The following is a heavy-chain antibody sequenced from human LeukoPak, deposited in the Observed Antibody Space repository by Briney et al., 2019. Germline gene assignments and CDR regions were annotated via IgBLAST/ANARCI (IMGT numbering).Heavy chain of an antibody. CDR3: ARAPAWGYCSSTSCYGWFDP. CDR1: GGTLSSYA. J-gene: IGHJ5*02. Sequence: SVKVSCKASGGTLSSYAISWVRQAPGQGREWMGGIIPIFGTANYAQKFQGRVTITADESTSTAYMELSSLRSEDTAVYYCARAPAWGYCSSTSCYGWFDPWGQGTLVTVSS. V-gene: IGHV1-69*01. CDR2: IIPIFGTA. D-gene: IGHD2-2*01.